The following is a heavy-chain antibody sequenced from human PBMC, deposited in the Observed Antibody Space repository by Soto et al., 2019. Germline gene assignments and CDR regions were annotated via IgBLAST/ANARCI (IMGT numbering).Heavy chain of an antibody. J-gene: IGHJ1*01. V-gene: IGHV1-69*01. CDR3: ARLPRYSYATSDPLDN. CDR1: GGTFTTYT. Sequence: QVHLVQSGSEVKKPGSSVTVSCKASGGTFTTYTFSWVRQAPGQGLEWMGSILPIMDSVNYAHDFRGRLSIAAAPATTTAYMDLTSLTSHAPAMYYCARLPRYSYATSDPLDNWGKGTLVSVSS. CDR2: ILPIMDSV. D-gene: IGHD2-15*01.